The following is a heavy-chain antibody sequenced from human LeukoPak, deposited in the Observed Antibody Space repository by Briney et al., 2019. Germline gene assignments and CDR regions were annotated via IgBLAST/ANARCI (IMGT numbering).Heavy chain of an antibody. J-gene: IGHJ4*02. CDR2: IYYSGST. Sequence: DPSETLSLTCTVSGGSISSGDYYWSWIRQPPGKGLEWIGYIYYSGSTYYNPSLKSRVTISVDTSKNQFSLKLSSVTAADTAVYYCPRAYGEIAAAGTFDYWGQGTLVTISS. CDR3: PRAYGEIAAAGTFDY. V-gene: IGHV4-30-4*08. CDR1: GGSISSGDYY. D-gene: IGHD6-13*01.